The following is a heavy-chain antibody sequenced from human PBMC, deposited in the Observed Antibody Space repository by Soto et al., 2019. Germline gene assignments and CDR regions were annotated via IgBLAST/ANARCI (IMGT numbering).Heavy chain of an antibody. CDR3: ARDEVAPGYCSSTSCYYYYGMDV. Sequence: GGSLRLSCAASGFTVSSNYMSWVRQAPGKGLEWVSVIYSGGSTYYADSVKGRFTISRVNSKNTLYLQMNSLRAEDTPVYYCARDEVAPGYCSSTSCYYYYGMDVWGQGTTVTVSS. V-gene: IGHV3-66*01. D-gene: IGHD2-2*01. CDR1: GFTVSSNY. J-gene: IGHJ6*02. CDR2: IYSGGST.